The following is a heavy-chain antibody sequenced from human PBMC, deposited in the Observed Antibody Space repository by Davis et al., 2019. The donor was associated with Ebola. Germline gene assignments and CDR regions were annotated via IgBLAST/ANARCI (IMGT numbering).Heavy chain of an antibody. Sequence: SETLSLTCTVSGGSISGYYWTWIRQPPGKGLEWIGYIYYTGSADYNPSLKSRVTISVDTSKNQFSLKLSSVTAADTAVYYCAKIASWGDWYFDLWGRGTRVTVSS. D-gene: IGHD7-27*01. V-gene: IGHV4-59*01. J-gene: IGHJ2*01. CDR3: AKIASWGDWYFDL. CDR2: IYYTGSA. CDR1: GGSISGYY.